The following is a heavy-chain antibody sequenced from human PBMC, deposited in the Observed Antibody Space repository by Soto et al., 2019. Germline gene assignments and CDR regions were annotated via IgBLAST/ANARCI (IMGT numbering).Heavy chain of an antibody. CDR2: INAGNGHT. D-gene: IGHD1-20*01. J-gene: IGHJ5*01. V-gene: IGHV1-3*01. CDR1: GYSFTTHN. CDR3: ARGSSSRRAYNYFDS. Sequence: QVQLVQSGAEVSKPGASVKVSCKASGYSFTTHNMNWVRQAPGQRLEWMGWINAGNGHTKYSQEFQARVTITMDTSATTAYMELSSLRSEDTAVYYCARGSSSRRAYNYFDSWGQGTLVAVSS.